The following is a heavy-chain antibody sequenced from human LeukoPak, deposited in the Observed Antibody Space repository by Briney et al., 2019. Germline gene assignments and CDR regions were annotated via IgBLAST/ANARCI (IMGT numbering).Heavy chain of an antibody. Sequence: GGSLRLSCAASGFTFSSYGMHWVRQAPGKGLEWVAVIWYDGSNKYYADSVKGRFTISRDNSKNTLYLQMNSLRAEDTAVYYCARDWLAHSSSWSRYFQHWGQGTLVTVSS. CDR3: ARDWLAHSSSWSRYFQH. V-gene: IGHV3-33*01. CDR2: IWYDGSNK. D-gene: IGHD6-13*01. J-gene: IGHJ1*01. CDR1: GFTFSSYG.